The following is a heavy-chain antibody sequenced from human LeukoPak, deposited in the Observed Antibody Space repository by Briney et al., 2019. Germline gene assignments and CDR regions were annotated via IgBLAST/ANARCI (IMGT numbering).Heavy chain of an antibody. CDR1: GYTFTSYG. J-gene: IGHJ4*02. V-gene: IGHV1-18*01. CDR2: ISAYNGNT. Sequence: GASVKVSCKASGYTFTSYGISWVPQAPGQGLEWMGWISAYNGNTNYAQKLQGRVTMTTDTSTSTAYMELRSLRSDDTAVYYCARGHPYSSSSWFFDYWGQGTLVTVSS. D-gene: IGHD6-6*01. CDR3: ARGHPYSSSSWFFDY.